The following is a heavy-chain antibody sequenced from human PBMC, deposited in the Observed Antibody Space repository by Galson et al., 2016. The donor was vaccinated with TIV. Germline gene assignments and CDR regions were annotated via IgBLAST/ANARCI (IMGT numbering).Heavy chain of an antibody. D-gene: IGHD4-23*01. J-gene: IGHJ4*01. CDR1: TYTSTNYY. Sequence: SVKVSCKASTYTSTNYYMHWVRQAPGQGLEWMGIISPSGSRTTFAPNFQGRLTMTRDTSTSTVYMDLSSLKSEDTAVYYCAGGGTDYGGSGYLDYWGHGVLVTVS. CDR3: AGGGTDYGGSGYLDY. CDR2: ISPSGSRT. V-gene: IGHV1-46*01.